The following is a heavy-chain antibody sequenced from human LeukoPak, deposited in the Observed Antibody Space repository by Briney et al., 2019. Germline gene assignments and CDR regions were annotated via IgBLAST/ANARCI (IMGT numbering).Heavy chain of an antibody. V-gene: IGHV3-66*01. CDR1: GFTVSSNY. J-gene: IGHJ4*02. D-gene: IGHD1-1*01. CDR2: IYSGGST. Sequence: GGSLRLSCAASGFTVSSNYMSWVRQAPGKGLEWVSVIYSGGSTYYADSVKGRFTISRDNSKNTLYLQMNSLIAEDTAVYYCARGEDWNGGDYWGQGTLVTVSS. CDR3: ARGEDWNGGDY.